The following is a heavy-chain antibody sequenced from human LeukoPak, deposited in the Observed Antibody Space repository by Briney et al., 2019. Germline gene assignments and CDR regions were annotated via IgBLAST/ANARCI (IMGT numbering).Heavy chain of an antibody. V-gene: IGHV3-9*01. CDR3: AKAGKGVVPATLLNWFDP. Sequence: GRSLRLSCAASGFTFDDYAMHWVRQAPGKGLEGVSGISWNSVSIGYADSVKGRFTISRDNAKNSLYLQMNRMRAEDTALYCCAKAGKGVVPATLLNWFDPWGKGTMVTVSS. CDR1: GFTFDDYA. CDR2: ISWNSVSI. D-gene: IGHD2-2*01. J-gene: IGHJ5*02.